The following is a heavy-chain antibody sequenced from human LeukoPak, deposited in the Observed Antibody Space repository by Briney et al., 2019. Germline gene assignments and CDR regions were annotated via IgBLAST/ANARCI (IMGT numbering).Heavy chain of an antibody. J-gene: IGHJ4*02. CDR3: ASWPGAWYGEDF. Sequence: GGSLRLPCAAPGFTFSENSMNWVRQAPGKGLEWLSYISSSSSTMYYADSVKGRFTISRDNSKNTVYLQMNSLRAEDTAVYYCASWPGAWYGEDFWGQGTLVTVSS. V-gene: IGHV3-48*01. CDR2: ISSSSSTM. D-gene: IGHD3-10*01. CDR1: GFTFSENS.